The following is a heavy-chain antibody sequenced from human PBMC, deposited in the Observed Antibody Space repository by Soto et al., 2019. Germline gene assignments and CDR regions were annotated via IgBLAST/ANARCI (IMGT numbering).Heavy chain of an antibody. Sequence: QPGGSLRLSCAASGFNFSSYAMSWVRQAPGKGLEWVSAISGSGGSTYYADSVKGRFTISRDNSKNTLYLQMNSLRAEDTAVYYCAKDGITDIVVVVAATYFDYWGQGTLVTVSS. V-gene: IGHV3-23*01. D-gene: IGHD2-15*01. CDR3: AKDGITDIVVVVAATYFDY. CDR1: GFNFSSYA. CDR2: ISGSGGST. J-gene: IGHJ4*02.